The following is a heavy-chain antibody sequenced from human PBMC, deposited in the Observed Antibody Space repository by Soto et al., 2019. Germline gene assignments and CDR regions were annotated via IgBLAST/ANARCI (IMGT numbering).Heavy chain of an antibody. J-gene: IGHJ4*02. Sequence: QVQLVQSGAEVKKPGASVKVSCKASGYTFTSYGISWVRQAPGQGLEWMGWISAYNGNTKYAQKFQGRVTMTTDPSTSTAYMALRSLRSADTAVYSCARDLGAQIVDYWGQGTLVTVSS. D-gene: IGHD1-26*01. CDR1: GYTFTSYG. V-gene: IGHV1-18*01. CDR3: ARDLGAQIVDY. CDR2: ISAYNGNT.